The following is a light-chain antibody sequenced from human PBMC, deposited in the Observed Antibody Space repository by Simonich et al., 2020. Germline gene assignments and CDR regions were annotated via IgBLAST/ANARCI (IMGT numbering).Light chain of an antibody. CDR2: EAS. J-gene: IGKJ4*01. Sequence: DIVLTQSPATLSLSPGERATLSCRASQSVNSYLAWYQQKPGQAPRLLIFEASNRAPGNPARFRGSGSGTDFTLTISSLEPEEFAVYYCQQRSNWPLTFGGGTKVEIK. V-gene: IGKV3-11*01. CDR1: QSVNSY. CDR3: QQRSNWPLT.